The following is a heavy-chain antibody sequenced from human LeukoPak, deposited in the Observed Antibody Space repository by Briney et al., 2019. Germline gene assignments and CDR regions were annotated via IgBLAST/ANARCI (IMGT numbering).Heavy chain of an antibody. CDR1: GFTFSSYQ. V-gene: IGHV3-48*03. CDR3: AKRATVGATDH. Sequence: GGSLRLSCAASGFTFSSYQMNWVRQAPGKGLEWVSYISSSGSTIYYADSVKGRFTISRDNSKNTLYLQMNSLRVEDTAEYYCAKRATVGATDHWGQGTLVTVSS. J-gene: IGHJ4*02. D-gene: IGHD1-26*01. CDR2: ISSSGSTI.